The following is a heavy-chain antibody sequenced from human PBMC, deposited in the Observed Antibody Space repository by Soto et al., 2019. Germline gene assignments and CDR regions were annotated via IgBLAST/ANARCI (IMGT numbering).Heavy chain of an antibody. CDR2: IYPGDSDT. D-gene: IGHD5-18*01. CDR1: GYTFTSNW. J-gene: IGHJ6*02. CDR3: ARAPTAGYSYYYGMDV. Sequence: PGESLKISCRGSGYTFTSNWIAWVRQVPGQGPEWMGSIYPGDSDTRYSPSFQGQVIISAEKSSRTAYVQWNTLKASDTAMYYCARAPTAGYSYYYGMDVWGQGTTVTVSS. V-gene: IGHV5-51*01.